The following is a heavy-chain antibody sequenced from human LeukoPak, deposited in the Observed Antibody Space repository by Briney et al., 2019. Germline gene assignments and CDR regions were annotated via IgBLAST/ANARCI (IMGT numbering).Heavy chain of an antibody. V-gene: IGHV3-66*01. CDR3: ARASRWLAFDD. J-gene: IGHJ4*02. Sequence: GGSLRLSCAASGFTVSSNYMSWVRQAPGKGLEWVSVIYNGSSTKYGDSVKDRFTISRDNSKNTLHLQMNSLRAEDTALYYCARASRWLAFDDWGQGALVTVSA. CDR2: IYNGSST. CDR1: GFTVSSNY. D-gene: IGHD6-19*01.